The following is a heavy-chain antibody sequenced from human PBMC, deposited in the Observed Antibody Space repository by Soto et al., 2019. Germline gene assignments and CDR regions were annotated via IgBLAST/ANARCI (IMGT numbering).Heavy chain of an antibody. CDR1: GGAISGYY. CDR2: IYSSGST. J-gene: IGHJ5*02. Sequence: SETLSLTCTVTGGAISGYYWTWIRQSDGEGLEWIGRIYSSGSTNYNPSLKSRVTISLDTSMNYFSLRLSSVTAADTAVYYCARGQRSSDWFDPWGKGTSVTASS. D-gene: IGHD6-25*01. CDR3: ARGQRSSDWFDP. V-gene: IGHV4-4*07.